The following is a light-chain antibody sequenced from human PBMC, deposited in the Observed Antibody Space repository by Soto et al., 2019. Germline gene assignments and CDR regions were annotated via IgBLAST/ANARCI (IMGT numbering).Light chain of an antibody. J-gene: IGKJ1*01. CDR1: QDIGND. V-gene: IGKV1-6*01. Sequence: AGRRTPSPSSLSAPVGDSVPITCRASQDIGNDLGWYQQKPGKAPNLLIYAASSLQSGVPSRFSGSGSGTDFTLTISSLQPEDCATYYCLQDYNYPPTFGPGTKVDIK. CDR2: AAS. CDR3: LQDYNYPPT.